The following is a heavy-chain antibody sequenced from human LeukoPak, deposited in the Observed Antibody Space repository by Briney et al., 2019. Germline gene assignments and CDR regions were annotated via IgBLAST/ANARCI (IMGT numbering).Heavy chain of an antibody. CDR1: GGTFSTYA. V-gene: IGHV1-69*05. CDR3: ARGPIPVGIQLWLRFDY. D-gene: IGHD5-18*01. J-gene: IGHJ4*02. Sequence: SVKVSCKPSGGTFSTYAISWVPQARGQGLEWMGGIIPISGTANYAQKFHDSVTITTHESTSTAYMELSSLRSEDTAVYYCARGPIPVGIQLWLRFDYWGQGTLVTVSS. CDR2: IIPISGTA.